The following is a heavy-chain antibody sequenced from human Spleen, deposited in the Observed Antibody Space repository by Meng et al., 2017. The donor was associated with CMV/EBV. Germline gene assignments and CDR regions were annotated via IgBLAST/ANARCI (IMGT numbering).Heavy chain of an antibody. CDR2: IIPILGIA. CDR3: AKIGESRWFDP. D-gene: IGHD3-10*01. Sequence: CKASGGTFSSYTINWVRQAHGQGLEWMGRIIPILGIANYAQKFQGRVTITADKSTSTAYMELSGLRSEDTAVYYCAKIGESRWFDPWGQGTLVTVSS. V-gene: IGHV1-69*02. J-gene: IGHJ5*02. CDR1: GGTFSSYT.